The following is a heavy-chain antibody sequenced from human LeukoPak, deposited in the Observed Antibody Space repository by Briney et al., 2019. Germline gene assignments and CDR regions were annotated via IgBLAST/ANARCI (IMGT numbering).Heavy chain of an antibody. Sequence: SETLSLTCAVYGGSISSYYWSWIRQPPGKGLEWIGYIYYSGSTNYNPSLKSRVTMSVDTSKNQFSLKLSSVTAADTAVYYCAKLYNWNDGKFDPWGQGTLVTVSS. D-gene: IGHD1-20*01. V-gene: IGHV4-59*08. CDR2: IYYSGST. J-gene: IGHJ5*02. CDR3: AKLYNWNDGKFDP. CDR1: GGSISSYY.